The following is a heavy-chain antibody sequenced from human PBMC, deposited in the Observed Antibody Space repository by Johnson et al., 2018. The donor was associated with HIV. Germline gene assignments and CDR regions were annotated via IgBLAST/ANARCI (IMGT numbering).Heavy chain of an antibody. CDR2: INWNGGSP. CDR1: GFTVSSTY. J-gene: IGHJ3*02. Sequence: VQLVESGGGLVQPGVSLRLSCAAFGFTVSSTYMSWVRQGPGKRLEWVSGINWNGGSPGYADSVKGRFTISRDNAKNSLYLQMNSLRAEDTALYYCARDFGLEWELDGAFDIWGQGTMVTVSS. D-gene: IGHD1-26*01. CDR3: ARDFGLEWELDGAFDI. V-gene: IGHV3-20*04.